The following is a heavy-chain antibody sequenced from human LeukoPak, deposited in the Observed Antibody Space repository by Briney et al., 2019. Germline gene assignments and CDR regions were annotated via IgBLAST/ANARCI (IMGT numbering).Heavy chain of an antibody. Sequence: SETLSLTCTVSGGSISSYYWSWIRQPPGKGLEWIGYIYYSGSTNYNPPLKSRVTISVDTSKNQFSLKLSSVTAADTAVYYCARDAKSAWVAFDYWGQGTLVTVSS. D-gene: IGHD4/OR15-4a*01. V-gene: IGHV4-59*01. CDR3: ARDAKSAWVAFDY. CDR2: IYYSGST. J-gene: IGHJ4*02. CDR1: GGSISSYY.